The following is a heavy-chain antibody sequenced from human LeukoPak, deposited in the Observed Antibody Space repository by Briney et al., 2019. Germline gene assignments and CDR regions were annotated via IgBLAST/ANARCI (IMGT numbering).Heavy chain of an antibody. Sequence: GGSLRLSXAASGFTFSNYEMNWVRQAPGKGLEWVSYISGSGSTIYYADSVTGRFTISRDNAKDSLYLQMNSLRAEDTAVYYCARVRSGYSHENYFDYWGQGTLVTVSS. J-gene: IGHJ4*02. D-gene: IGHD5-18*01. V-gene: IGHV3-48*03. CDR3: ARVRSGYSHENYFDY. CDR2: ISGSGSTI. CDR1: GFTFSNYE.